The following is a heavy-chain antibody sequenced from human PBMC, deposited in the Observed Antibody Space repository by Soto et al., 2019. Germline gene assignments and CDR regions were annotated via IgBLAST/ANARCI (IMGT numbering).Heavy chain of an antibody. CDR3: ARGRIIVAGGFDP. CDR2: MNPSTGNT. J-gene: IGHJ5*02. CDR1: GYTFTSYD. D-gene: IGHD6-19*01. Sequence: QVQLVQSGAEVKKPGASVKVSCNASGYTFTSYDILWVRQATGQGLEWMGWMNPSTGNTDSAEKFQGRLTMTRNTSISTVYMELSSLSFEDTAVYYCARGRIIVAGGFDPWGQGTLVTVSS. V-gene: IGHV1-8*01.